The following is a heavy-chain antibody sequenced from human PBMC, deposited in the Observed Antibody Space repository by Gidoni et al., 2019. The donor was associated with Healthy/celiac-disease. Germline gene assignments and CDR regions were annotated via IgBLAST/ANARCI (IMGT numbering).Heavy chain of an antibody. D-gene: IGHD1-26*01. Sequence: QLQLQESAPGLVKTSETLSLTCTVSGVSISNSPYYWGWIRQHPGKGLEWIGSIYYSGDTSYNPTLRSRLTISVDTSKNQFSLMLSSVTAADTAVYYCARHHTRVGSPPALIDLWGQGTLVTVSS. CDR1: GVSISNSPYY. V-gene: IGHV4-39*01. CDR3: ARHHTRVGSPPALIDL. J-gene: IGHJ5*02. CDR2: IYYSGDT.